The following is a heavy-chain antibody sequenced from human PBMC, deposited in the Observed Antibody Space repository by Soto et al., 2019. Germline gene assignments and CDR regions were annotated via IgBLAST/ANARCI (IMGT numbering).Heavy chain of an antibody. CDR3: ARSWVTGKGGIDV. CDR1: GYTFTSYG. Sequence: QVQLVQSGAEVKKPGASVKVSCKASGYTFTSYGLSWVRQAPGQGLEWMGWINGYTGNTNYAQKCQGRGTMTTDTSTNTAYLDLWTLISDDTAVYYCARSWVTGKGGIDVWGQGTTVTVSS. D-gene: IGHD3-16*01. V-gene: IGHV1-18*01. CDR2: INGYTGNT. J-gene: IGHJ6*02.